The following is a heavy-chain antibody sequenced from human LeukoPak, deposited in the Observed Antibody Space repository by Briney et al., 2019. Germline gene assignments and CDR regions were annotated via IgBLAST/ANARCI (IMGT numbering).Heavy chain of an antibody. CDR3: ASGDIVLVVAADY. D-gene: IGHD2-15*01. J-gene: IGHJ4*02. V-gene: IGHV4-39*01. CDR2: IYYSGST. Sequence: SETLSLTCTVSGGSISSSSYYWGWIRQPPGKGLEWIGSIYYSGSTYYNPSLKSRVTISVDTSKNQFSLKLSSVTAADTAVYYCASGDIVLVVAADYWGQGTLVTVSS. CDR1: GGSISSSSYY.